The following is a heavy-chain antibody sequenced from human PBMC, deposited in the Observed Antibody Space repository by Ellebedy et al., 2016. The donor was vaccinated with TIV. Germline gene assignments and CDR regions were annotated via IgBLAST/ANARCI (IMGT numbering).Heavy chain of an antibody. CDR3: ARDRVTSGLSPRRSHFDY. CDR2: MYYSGTT. CDR1: GGSINTGGYF. D-gene: IGHD6-19*01. Sequence: MPSETLSLTCSVSGGSINTGGYFWSWIRQITGRGLEWVGYMYYSGTTYYNPSLEGRVTISVDTSKNQFSLKLSAVTAADTALYYCARDRVTSGLSPRRSHFDYWGQGILVTVSS. J-gene: IGHJ4*02. V-gene: IGHV4-31*03.